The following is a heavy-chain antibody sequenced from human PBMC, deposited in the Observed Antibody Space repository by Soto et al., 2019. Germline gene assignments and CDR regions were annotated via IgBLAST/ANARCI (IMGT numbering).Heavy chain of an antibody. CDR3: ARDSSGYYYAYYYYYGMDV. V-gene: IGHV1-18*01. CDR1: GYTFTSYG. CDR2: ISAYNGNT. J-gene: IGHJ6*02. D-gene: IGHD3-22*01. Sequence: QVPLVQSGAEVKKPGASVKVSCKASGYTFTSYGISWVRQAPGQGLEWMGWISAYNGNTNYAQKLQGRVTMTTDTSTSTAYMELRSLRSDDTAVYYCARDSSGYYYAYYYYYGMDVWGQGTTVTVSS.